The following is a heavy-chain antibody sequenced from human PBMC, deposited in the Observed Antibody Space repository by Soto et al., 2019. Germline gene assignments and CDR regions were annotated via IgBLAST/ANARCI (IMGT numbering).Heavy chain of an antibody. J-gene: IGHJ4*02. D-gene: IGHD6-19*01. CDR2: ISHSGST. V-gene: IGHV4-34*01. CDR3: ARSIGSGWYRGYYFDY. Sequence: SETLSLTCAVYGGSFSGYYWSWIRQPPGKGLEWIGEISHSGSTNYNPSLKSRVTISVDTSKNQFSLKLSSVTAADTAVYYCARSIGSGWYRGYYFDYWGQGTLVTVSS. CDR1: GGSFSGYY.